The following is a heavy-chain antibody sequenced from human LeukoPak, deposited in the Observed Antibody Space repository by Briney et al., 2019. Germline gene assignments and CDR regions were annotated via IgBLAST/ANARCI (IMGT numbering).Heavy chain of an antibody. D-gene: IGHD1-1*01. V-gene: IGHV1-2*02. Sequence: ASVKVSCKASGYTFTGYYMHWVRQAPGQGLEWMGWINPNSGGTNYAQKFQGRVTMTRDTSISTAYMELSRLRSDDTAVYYCARVAGVRLEFNWFDPWGQGTLVTVSP. CDR1: GYTFTGYY. J-gene: IGHJ5*02. CDR2: INPNSGGT. CDR3: ARVAGVRLEFNWFDP.